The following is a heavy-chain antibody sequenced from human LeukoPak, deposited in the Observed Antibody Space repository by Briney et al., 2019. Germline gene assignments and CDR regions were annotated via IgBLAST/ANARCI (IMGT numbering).Heavy chain of an antibody. Sequence: GGSLRLSCEASGFTFSSYAMHWVRQAPGKGLERVAVVSYDGSNKYYADSVKGRSTISRDNSKNTLYLQMNSLRAEDTAVYYCARTRDGDYVSSWGQGTLVTVSS. D-gene: IGHD4-17*01. J-gene: IGHJ5*02. V-gene: IGHV3-30-3*01. CDR2: VSYDGSNK. CDR1: GFTFSSYA. CDR3: ARTRDGDYVSS.